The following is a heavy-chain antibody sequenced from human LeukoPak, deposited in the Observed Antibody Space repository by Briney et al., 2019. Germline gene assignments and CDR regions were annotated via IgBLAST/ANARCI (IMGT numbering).Heavy chain of an antibody. CDR1: GFTFSSYG. CDR3: AREYYYDSSGYLRSVYYYYGMDV. D-gene: IGHD3-22*01. V-gene: IGHV3-33*01. Sequence: PGGSLRLSCAASGFTFSSYGMHWVRQAPGKGLEWVAVIWYDGSNKYYADSVKGRFTISRDNSKNTLYLQMNSLRAEDTAAYYCAREYYYDSSGYLRSVYYYYGMDVWGQGTTVTVSS. J-gene: IGHJ6*02. CDR2: IWYDGSNK.